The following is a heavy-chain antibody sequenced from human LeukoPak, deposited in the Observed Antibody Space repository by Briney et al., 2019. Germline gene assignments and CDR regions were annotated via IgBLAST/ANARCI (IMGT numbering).Heavy chain of an antibody. V-gene: IGHV4-31*03. CDR2: IYYSGST. D-gene: IGHD6-19*01. CDR3: ARSGGWYNDY. CDR1: GGSISSGGYS. J-gene: IGHJ4*02. Sequence: SETLSLTCTVSGGSISSGGYSWSWIRQHPGKGLEWIGYIYYSGSTYYNPSLKSRVTISVDTSKNQFSLKLSSVTAADTAVYYCARSGGWYNDYWGQGTLVTVSS.